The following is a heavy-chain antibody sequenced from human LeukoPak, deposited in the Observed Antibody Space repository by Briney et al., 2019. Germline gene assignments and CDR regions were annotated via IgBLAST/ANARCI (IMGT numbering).Heavy chain of an antibody. CDR2: IKSKTDGGTT. Sequence: GGSLRLSCAASGFTFSNAWMSWVRQAPGKGLEWVGRIKSKTDGGTTDYAAPVKGRFTISRDDSKNTLYLQMNSLRTEDTAVYYCARGSSRYTLLYYFDYWGQGTLVTVSS. CDR3: ARGSSRYTLLYYFDY. V-gene: IGHV3-15*01. J-gene: IGHJ4*02. D-gene: IGHD6-13*01. CDR1: GFTFSNAW.